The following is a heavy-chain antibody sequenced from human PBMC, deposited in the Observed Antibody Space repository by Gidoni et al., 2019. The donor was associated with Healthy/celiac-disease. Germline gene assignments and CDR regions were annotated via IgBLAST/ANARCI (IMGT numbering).Heavy chain of an antibody. CDR1: GGSFSGYY. D-gene: IGHD3-22*01. J-gene: IGHJ5*02. Sequence: QVQLQQWGAGLLKPSETLSLTCAVYGGSFSGYYWSWIRQPPGKGTAWIGEINHDGSTNYNPSLKRRVTISVDTSKNQFSLKLSSVTAADTAVYYCARGGTYYYDSSGYYYPPRPPGRLQHTKRDNWFDPWGQGTLVTVSS. V-gene: IGHV4-34*01. CDR2: INHDGST. CDR3: ARGGTYYYDSSGYYYPPRPPGRLQHTKRDNWFDP.